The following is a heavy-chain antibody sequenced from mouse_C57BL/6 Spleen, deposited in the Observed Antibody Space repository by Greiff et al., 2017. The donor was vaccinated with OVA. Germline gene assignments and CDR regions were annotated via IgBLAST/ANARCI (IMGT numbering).Heavy chain of an antibody. CDR3: ASDSLYDGYYLFDY. J-gene: IGHJ2*01. CDR2: IDPSDSAT. Sequence: VQLQQPGAELVRPGSSVKLSCKASGYTFTSYWMHWVKQRPIQGLEWIGNIDPSDSATHYNQKFKDKATLTVDKSSSTAYMQLSSLTSEDSAVYYCASDSLYDGYYLFDYWGQGTTLTVSS. V-gene: IGHV1-52*01. D-gene: IGHD2-3*01. CDR1: GYTFTSYW.